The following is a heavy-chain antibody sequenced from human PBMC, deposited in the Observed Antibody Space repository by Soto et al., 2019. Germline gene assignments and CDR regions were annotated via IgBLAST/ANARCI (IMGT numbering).Heavy chain of an antibody. CDR3: ARDQGLRSYDFWSGYRNAFDI. J-gene: IGHJ3*02. V-gene: IGHV1-3*01. D-gene: IGHD3-3*01. CDR2: INAGNGNT. Sequence: ASVKVSCKASGYTFTSYAMHWVRQAPGQRLEWMGWINAGNGNTKYSQKFQGRVTITRDTSASTAYMELSSLRSEDTAVYYCARDQGLRSYDFWSGYRNAFDIWGQGTMVTVSS. CDR1: GYTFTSYA.